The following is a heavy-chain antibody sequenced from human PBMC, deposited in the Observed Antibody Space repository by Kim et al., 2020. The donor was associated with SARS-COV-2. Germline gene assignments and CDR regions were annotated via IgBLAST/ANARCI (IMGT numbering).Heavy chain of an antibody. J-gene: IGHJ4*02. CDR1: GGSFSGYY. CDR2: INHSGST. V-gene: IGHV4-34*01. D-gene: IGHD3-10*01. Sequence: SETLSHTCAVYGGSFSGYYWSWIRQPPGKGLEWIGEINHSGSTNYNPSLKSRVTISVDTSKNQFSLKLSSVTAADTAVYYCAKLVRRITMVRGVYYFDYWGQGTLVTVSS. CDR3: AKLVRRITMVRGVYYFDY.